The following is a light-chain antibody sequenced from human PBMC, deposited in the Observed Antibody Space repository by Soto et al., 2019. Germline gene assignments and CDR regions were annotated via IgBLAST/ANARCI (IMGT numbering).Light chain of an antibody. J-gene: IGKJ3*01. CDR2: ATS. CDR1: QSVSSN. CDR3: QQSYSTSSFT. V-gene: IGKV3-15*01. Sequence: EIVMTQSPATLSVSPGERASLSCRASQSVSSNLAWYQQKPGQTPRLLIYATSTRATGIPARFSGSGSGTEFTLTISSLQSEDFAVYYCQQSYSTSSFTFGPGTKVDIK.